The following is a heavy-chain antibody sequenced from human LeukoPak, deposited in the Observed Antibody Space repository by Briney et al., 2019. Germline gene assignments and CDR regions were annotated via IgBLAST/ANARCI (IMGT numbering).Heavy chain of an antibody. V-gene: IGHV1-8*01. CDR1: GYTFTNYD. Sequence: ASVKVSCKASGYTFTNYDIKWVRPATGQGPEWMGWMNSNSGNTGYAHKFQGRVTMTSDTSINTPYMELHSLTSEDTAVYYWARGRGGTVVRGYLDYWGQGTLVTVSS. D-gene: IGHD3-10*01. CDR3: ARGRGGTVVRGYLDY. CDR2: MNSNSGNT. J-gene: IGHJ4*02.